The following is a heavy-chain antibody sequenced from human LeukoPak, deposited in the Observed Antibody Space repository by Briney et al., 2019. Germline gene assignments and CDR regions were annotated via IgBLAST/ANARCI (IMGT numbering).Heavy chain of an antibody. Sequence: GGSLRLSCAASGFPFSDYYMSWNRQAPGKGLEWVSYISSRGGTIYYVDSVKGRFTISRDNAKNSLYLQVNSLRAEDTAVYYCARQYSGSYPDYWGQGTLVTVSS. CDR3: ARQYSGSYPDY. CDR1: GFPFSDYY. J-gene: IGHJ4*02. D-gene: IGHD1-26*01. V-gene: IGHV3-11*01. CDR2: ISSRGGTI.